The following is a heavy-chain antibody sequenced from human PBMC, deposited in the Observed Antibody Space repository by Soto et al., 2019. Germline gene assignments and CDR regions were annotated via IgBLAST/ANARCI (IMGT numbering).Heavy chain of an antibody. J-gene: IGHJ4*02. Sequence: QVQLVQSGAEVKKPGSSVKVSCKASGGTFSSYAISWVRQAPGQGLEWMGGIIPIFGTANYAQKFQGRVTITADKSTSTAYMERSSLRSEDTAVYYCAVGPLVATLWGMWYFDYWGQGTLVTVSS. CDR3: AVGPLVATLWGMWYFDY. CDR1: GGTFSSYA. CDR2: IIPIFGTA. V-gene: IGHV1-69*06. D-gene: IGHD5-12*01.